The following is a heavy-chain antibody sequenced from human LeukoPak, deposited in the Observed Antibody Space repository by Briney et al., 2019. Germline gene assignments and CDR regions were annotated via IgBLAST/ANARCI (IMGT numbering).Heavy chain of an antibody. CDR2: ISYDGSNK. Sequence: GGVLRLSCAASGFTFSSYAMHWVRQASGKGLEWVAVISYDGSNKYYADSVKGRFTISRDNSMNTLYLQMNSLRAEDTAVYYCARGVFLSLWGQGTLVTVSS. D-gene: IGHD2-21*01. V-gene: IGHV3-30-3*01. CDR1: GFTFSSYA. CDR3: ARGVFLSL. J-gene: IGHJ4*02.